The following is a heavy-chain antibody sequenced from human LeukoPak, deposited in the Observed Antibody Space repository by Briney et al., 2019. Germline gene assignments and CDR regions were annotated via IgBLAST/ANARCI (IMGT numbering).Heavy chain of an antibody. J-gene: IGHJ4*02. CDR3: TRGNSGWFI. D-gene: IGHD6-19*01. CDR2: IISSSSTI. CDR1: GFTFGSYS. V-gene: IGHV3-48*04. Sequence: GGSLRLSCAASGFTFGSYSMNWVRQAPGKGLEWISYIISSSSTIYYADSVKGRFTISRDNAKNSLYLQMNSLRAEDTAVYYCTRGNSGWFIWGQGTLVTVSS.